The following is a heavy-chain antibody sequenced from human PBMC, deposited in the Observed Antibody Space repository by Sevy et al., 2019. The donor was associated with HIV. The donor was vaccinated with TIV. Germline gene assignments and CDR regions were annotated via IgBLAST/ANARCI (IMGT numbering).Heavy chain of an antibody. CDR2: IKQDGSEA. Sequence: GGSLRLSCVASGFNFRNFWMSWVRQAPGKGLECVADIKQDGSEAYYVDSVKGRFTISRDNAKNSLYLQMNSLRDEDTAMYFCVLDKEVGASILDAWGQGTPVTVSS. CDR3: VLDKEVGASILDA. D-gene: IGHD1-26*01. V-gene: IGHV3-7*03. CDR1: GFNFRNFW. J-gene: IGHJ5*02.